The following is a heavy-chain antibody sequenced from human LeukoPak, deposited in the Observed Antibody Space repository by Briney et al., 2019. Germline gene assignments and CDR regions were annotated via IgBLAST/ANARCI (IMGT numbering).Heavy chain of an antibody. CDR3: ARDRGYSCGY. Sequence: GGSLRLSCAASGFTFSSYAMNWVRQAPGKGLEWVSTISGSGDSTYYADSVKGRFTISRDNFKNTLYLQMNSLRAEDTAVYYCARDRGYSCGYWGQGTLVAVSS. D-gene: IGHD5-18*01. V-gene: IGHV3-23*01. CDR1: GFTFSSYA. CDR2: ISGSGDST. J-gene: IGHJ4*02.